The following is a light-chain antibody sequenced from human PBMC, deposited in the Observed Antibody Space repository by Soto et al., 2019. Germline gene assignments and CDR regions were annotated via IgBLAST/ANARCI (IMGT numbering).Light chain of an antibody. CDR3: MQALQSPRT. Sequence: DVEMTQSPLSLPVTPGEPASISCRSSQRLLHSIGHNYLDWYLQKPGQSPQLLIYLGSNRASGVPDGFSGRGSGTDFTLKMSRVEAEDVGVYYFMQALQSPRTFGQGTKLEIK. J-gene: IGKJ2*01. CDR2: LGS. V-gene: IGKV2-28*01. CDR1: QRLLHSIGHNY.